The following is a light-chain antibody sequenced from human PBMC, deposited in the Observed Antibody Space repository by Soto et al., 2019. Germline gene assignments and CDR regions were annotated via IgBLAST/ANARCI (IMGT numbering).Light chain of an antibody. CDR3: QQSYSTLPWT. Sequence: DIQMTQSPSSLSASVGDRVTITCRASQSISSYLSWYQQKPGKAPKLLIFAASSLQSGVPSRFSGSGSGTDFTLTISSLQPEDFATYYCQQSYSTLPWTFGKGTKLEIK. J-gene: IGKJ2*02. CDR2: AAS. V-gene: IGKV1-39*01. CDR1: QSISSY.